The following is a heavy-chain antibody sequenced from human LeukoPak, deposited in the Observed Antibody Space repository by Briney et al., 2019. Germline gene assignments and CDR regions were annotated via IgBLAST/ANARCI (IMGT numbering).Heavy chain of an antibody. CDR1: GFTFSDYV. D-gene: IGHD7-27*01. CDR2: ISDSGHRT. CDR3: VKETGDLGQGGFEI. Sequence: GGSLRLSCAASGFTFSDYVMGWVRQAPGKGLEWVSGISDSGHRTHYADSVKGRFTISRDNSKNPLSLQMNSLRPEDTAVYYCVKETGDLGQGGFEIWGQGTTVTVS. V-gene: IGHV3-23*01. J-gene: IGHJ3*02.